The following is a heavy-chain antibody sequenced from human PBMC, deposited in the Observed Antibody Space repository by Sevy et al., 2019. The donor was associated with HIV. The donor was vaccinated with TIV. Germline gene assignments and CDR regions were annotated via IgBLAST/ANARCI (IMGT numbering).Heavy chain of an antibody. J-gene: IGHJ4*02. CDR2: ISYDGSNK. CDR1: GFTFSSYA. D-gene: IGHD4-4*01. Sequence: GGFLSLSCAASGFTFSSYAMHWVRQAPGKGLEWVAVISYDGSNKYYADAVKGRFTISSDNSKNTLYLEMNSLRAEDTAVYYWARADDYSNYILDYWGQGTLVTVSS. V-gene: IGHV3-30-3*01. CDR3: ARADDYSNYILDY.